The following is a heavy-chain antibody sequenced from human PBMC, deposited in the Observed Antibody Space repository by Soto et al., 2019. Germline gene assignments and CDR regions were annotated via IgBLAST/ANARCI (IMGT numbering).Heavy chain of an antibody. CDR3: AREAYDFWSGYYIGY. V-gene: IGHV4-34*01. Sequence: QVQLQQWGAGLLKPSETLSLTCAVYGGAFSGYYWGWIRQPPGKGREWIVEINHSGSTNYNPSLKSRVTISVDTSKNQVSLKLSSVTAADTAVYYCAREAYDFWSGYYIGYWGQGTLVTVSS. D-gene: IGHD3-3*01. J-gene: IGHJ4*02. CDR2: INHSGST. CDR1: GGAFSGYY.